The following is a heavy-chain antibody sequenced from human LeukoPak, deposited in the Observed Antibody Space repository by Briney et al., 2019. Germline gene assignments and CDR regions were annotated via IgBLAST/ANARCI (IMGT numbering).Heavy chain of an antibody. J-gene: IGHJ4*02. CDR3: ARAEGEQQLDY. D-gene: IGHD6-13*01. V-gene: IGHV3-48*03. CDR2: ISNGGGTT. Sequence: GGSLRLSCVASGFMFNIHEMNWVRQAPGKGLEWISYISNGGGTTHYEDAVEGRFTVSRDNAKNSLYLHMDSLRDEGAAVYYCARAEGEQQLDYWGQGTLVTVSS. CDR1: GFMFNIHE.